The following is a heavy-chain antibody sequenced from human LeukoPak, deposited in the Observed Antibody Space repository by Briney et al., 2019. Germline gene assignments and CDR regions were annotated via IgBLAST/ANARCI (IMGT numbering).Heavy chain of an antibody. D-gene: IGHD6-19*01. J-gene: IGHJ4*02. CDR1: GFTFSSYG. CDR2: IWYDGSNK. CDR3: ARDRGSGWPYYFDY. V-gene: IGHV3-33*01. Sequence: GRSLRLSCAASGFTFSSYGMHWVRQAPGKGVEGGAVIWYDGSNKYYADSVKGRFTISRDNSKNTLYLQMNSLRAEDTAVYYCARDRGSGWPYYFDYWGQGTLVTVSS.